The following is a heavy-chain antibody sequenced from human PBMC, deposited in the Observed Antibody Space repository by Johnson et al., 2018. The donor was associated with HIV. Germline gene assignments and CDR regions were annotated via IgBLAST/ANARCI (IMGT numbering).Heavy chain of an antibody. Sequence: VQLVESGGGLVQPGRSLRLSCAASGFTVSSNYMNWVRQAPGKGLEWVSVIYSGGTTYYADSVKGRFTISRDNAKNSLYLQMNSLRAEDTAVYYCAREPGSSSRLGAFDIWGQGTMVTVSS. CDR1: GFTVSSNY. CDR3: AREPGSSSRLGAFDI. V-gene: IGHV3-66*01. CDR2: IYSGGTT. J-gene: IGHJ3*02. D-gene: IGHD6-13*01.